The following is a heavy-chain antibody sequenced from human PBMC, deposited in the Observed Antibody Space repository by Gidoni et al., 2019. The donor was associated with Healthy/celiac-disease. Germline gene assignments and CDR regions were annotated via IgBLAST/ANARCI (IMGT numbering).Heavy chain of an antibody. CDR2: ISGSGGST. CDR1: GFTFSRYA. D-gene: IGHD3-16*01. V-gene: IGHV3-23*01. CDR3: ASVENYDYVWGNPDY. Sequence: EVQLLESGGGLVQPGGSLRRPCAASGFTFSRYAMSWVRQAHGKGLKWVSAISGSGGSTYYADSVKGRFTISRDNSKNTLYLQMNSLRAEDTAVYYCASVENYDYVWGNPDYWGQGTLVTVSS. J-gene: IGHJ4*02.